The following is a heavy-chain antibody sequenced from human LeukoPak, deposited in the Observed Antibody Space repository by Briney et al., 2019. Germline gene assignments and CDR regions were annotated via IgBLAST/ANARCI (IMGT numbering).Heavy chain of an antibody. CDR3: AKDPYVGGGYHFDS. CDR2: ITGSGGDT. D-gene: IGHD3-22*01. Sequence: PGGSLRLSCAASGFTFSSYAMNWARQAPGKGLEWVSTITGSGGDTYYADSVKGRFTISRDNSKNTLYLQMNSLRAEDTAIYYCAKDPYVGGGYHFDSWGPGTLVTVSS. CDR1: GFTFSSYA. V-gene: IGHV3-23*01. J-gene: IGHJ4*02.